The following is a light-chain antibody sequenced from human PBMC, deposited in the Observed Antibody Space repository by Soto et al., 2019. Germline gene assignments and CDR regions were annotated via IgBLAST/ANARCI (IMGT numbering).Light chain of an antibody. CDR2: GAS. CDR3: QQYDNWPPIT. V-gene: IGKV3-15*01. Sequence: EMTQSPATLAVSLGEISTLSCRASQSVSSNLAWYQQKHGQAPRLLIYGASTRATGIPARFSGSGSGTEFTLTISSLQSEDFAVYYCQQYDNWPPITFGQGTRLEIK. J-gene: IGKJ5*01. CDR1: QSVSSN.